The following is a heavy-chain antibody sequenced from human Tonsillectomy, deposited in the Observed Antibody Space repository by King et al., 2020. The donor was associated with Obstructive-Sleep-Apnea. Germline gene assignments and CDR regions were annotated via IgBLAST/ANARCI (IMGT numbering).Heavy chain of an antibody. CDR2: ISWDGDST. D-gene: IGHD3-3*01. Sequence: QLVQSGGVVVQPGGSLRLSCAASGFTFDDYTMHWVRQAPGKGLEWVSLISWDGDSTYYAESVKGRFTISRDNSKNSLYLQMNSLRTEDTALYYCAKDQNREWTGYFDYWGQETLVTVSS. V-gene: IGHV3-43*01. CDR3: AKDQNREWTGYFDY. CDR1: GFTFDDYT. J-gene: IGHJ4*02.